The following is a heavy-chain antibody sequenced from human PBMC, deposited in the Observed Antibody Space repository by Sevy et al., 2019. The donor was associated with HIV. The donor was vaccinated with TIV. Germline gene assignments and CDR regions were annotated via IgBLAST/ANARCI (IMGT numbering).Heavy chain of an antibody. V-gene: IGHV3-21*01. Sequence: GGSLRLSCAASGFTFSSYSMNWVRQAPGKGLEWVSSISSSSSYIYYADSVKGRFTISRDNAKNSLYLQMNSLRAEDTAVYYCARDAITMIGGDYWGQGTLVTVSS. D-gene: IGHD3-22*01. CDR1: GFTFSSYS. CDR3: ARDAITMIGGDY. CDR2: ISSSSSYI. J-gene: IGHJ4*02.